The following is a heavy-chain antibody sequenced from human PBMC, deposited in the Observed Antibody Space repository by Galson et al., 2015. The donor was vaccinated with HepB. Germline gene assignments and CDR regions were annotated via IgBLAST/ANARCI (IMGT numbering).Heavy chain of an antibody. Sequence: QSGAEVKKPGESLKISCKGSGYSLTSYWIGWVRQMPGKGLEWMGIIYPGGSDTRYSPSFQGQVTISADKSISTAYLQWSSLKASDTAMYYCARIGFNHYDSSGYYPTAFDYWGQGTLVTVSS. CDR1: GYSLTSYW. CDR3: ARIGFNHYDSSGYYPTAFDY. J-gene: IGHJ4*02. V-gene: IGHV5-51*01. D-gene: IGHD3-22*01. CDR2: IYPGGSDT.